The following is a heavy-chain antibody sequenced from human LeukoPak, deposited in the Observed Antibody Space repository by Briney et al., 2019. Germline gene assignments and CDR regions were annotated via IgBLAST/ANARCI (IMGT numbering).Heavy chain of an antibody. CDR3: ARRIIGTSPDY. D-gene: IGHD1-20*01. J-gene: IGHJ4*02. Sequence: GGSLRLSCAASGFPFSSFAMSWVRQAPGKGLEWVSGISDSGDSTDYADSVKGRFTISRDNPKNRLFLQMNSLRAEDTAVYYCARRIIGTSPDYWGQGTLVTVSP. CDR2: ISDSGDST. V-gene: IGHV3-23*01. CDR1: GFPFSSFA.